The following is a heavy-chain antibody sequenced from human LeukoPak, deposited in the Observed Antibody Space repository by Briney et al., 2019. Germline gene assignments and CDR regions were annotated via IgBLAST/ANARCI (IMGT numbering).Heavy chain of an antibody. CDR1: GGTFSSYA. V-gene: IGHV1-18*01. CDR3: ARGGASRYFDWLLPPDFDY. J-gene: IGHJ4*02. D-gene: IGHD3-9*01. Sequence: ASVKVSCKASGGTFSSYAISWVRQAPGQGLEWMGWISAYNGNTNYAQKLQGRVTMTTDTSTSTAYMELRSLRSDDTAVYYCARGGASRYFDWLLPPDFDYWGQGTLVTVSS. CDR2: ISAYNGNT.